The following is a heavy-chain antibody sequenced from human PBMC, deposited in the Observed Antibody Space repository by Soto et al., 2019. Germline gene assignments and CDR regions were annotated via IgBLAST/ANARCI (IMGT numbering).Heavy chain of an antibody. V-gene: IGHV2-5*02. CDR3: AHSGYGGPSGIYNWFVP. Sequence: QITLKESGPTLVKPTQTLTLTCTFSGFSLSTNGVGVGWIRQPPGKALEWLTLIYWDDDKRYSPSLKSRLTITKDTSKSRMVRTMTNMDPVDTATYYCAHSGYGGPSGIYNWFVPWGQGTLVTVSS. CDR1: GFSLSTNGVG. CDR2: IYWDDDK. D-gene: IGHD2-2*03. J-gene: IGHJ5*02.